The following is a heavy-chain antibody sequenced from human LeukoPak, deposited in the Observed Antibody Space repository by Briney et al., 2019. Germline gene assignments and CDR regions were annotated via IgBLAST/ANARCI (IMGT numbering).Heavy chain of an antibody. CDR2: IIPIFGTA. Sequence: ASVKVSCKASGGTFSSYAISWVRQAPGQGLEWMGGIIPIFGTANYAQKFQGRVTITTDESASTAYMELSSLRSEDTAVYYCARVSGYIWNYGGSVFDYWGQGTLVTVSS. J-gene: IGHJ4*02. V-gene: IGHV1-69*05. D-gene: IGHD1-7*01. CDR3: ARVSGYIWNYGGSVFDY. CDR1: GGTFSSYA.